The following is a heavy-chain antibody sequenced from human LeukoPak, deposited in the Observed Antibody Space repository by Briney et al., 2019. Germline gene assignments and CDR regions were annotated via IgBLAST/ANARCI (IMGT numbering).Heavy chain of an antibody. Sequence: PGESLKISCKGSGYSFTSYWIGWVRQMPGKGLEWMGIIYPGDSDTRYSPSFQGQVTISADKSISTAYLQWSSLKASDTAMYYCARQGADIVATIAFDIWGQGTMVTVSS. CDR2: IYPGDSDT. V-gene: IGHV5-51*01. D-gene: IGHD5-12*01. J-gene: IGHJ3*02. CDR1: GYSFTSYW. CDR3: ARQGADIVATIAFDI.